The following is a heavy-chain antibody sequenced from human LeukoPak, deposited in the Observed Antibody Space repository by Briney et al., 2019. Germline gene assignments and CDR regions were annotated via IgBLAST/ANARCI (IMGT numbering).Heavy chain of an antibody. CDR1: GGTFSSYA. CDR2: IIPIFGIA. CDR3: ARDSDCSGGSCFPYFDY. J-gene: IGHJ4*02. D-gene: IGHD2-15*01. V-gene: IGHV1-69*04. Sequence: SVKVSCKASGGTFSSYAISWVRRVPGQGLEWMGRIIPIFGIANYAQKFQGRVTITADKSTSTAYMELSSLRSEDTAVYYCARDSDCSGGSCFPYFDYWGQGTLVTVSS.